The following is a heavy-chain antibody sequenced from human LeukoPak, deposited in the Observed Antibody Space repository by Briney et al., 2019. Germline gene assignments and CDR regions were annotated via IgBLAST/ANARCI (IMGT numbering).Heavy chain of an antibody. V-gene: IGHV3-7*01. CDR3: SREFEP. CDR1: GFFFSTYW. J-gene: IGHJ5*02. CDR2: IKHDAIEE. Sequence: HPGGSLRLSCEASGFFFSTYWMAWVRQAPGKRLEWVASIKHDAIEEHYADSVKGRFTVSRDNGRNSLYLEMKSLRVEDTAVYYCSREFEPWGQGTLVIVSS.